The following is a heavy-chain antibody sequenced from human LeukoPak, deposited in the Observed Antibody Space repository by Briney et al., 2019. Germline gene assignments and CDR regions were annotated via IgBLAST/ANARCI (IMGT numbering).Heavy chain of an antibody. J-gene: IGHJ5*02. CDR1: GGTFSSYA. CDR3: ARTHGVVVPAAMERGGVFDP. Sequence: GASVKVSCKASGGTFSSYAISWVRQAPGQGLEWMGGIIPIFGTANYAQKFQGRVTITADESTSTAYKELSSLRSEDTAVYYCARTHGVVVPAAMERGGVFDPWGQGTLVTVSS. V-gene: IGHV1-69*13. D-gene: IGHD2-2*01. CDR2: IIPIFGTA.